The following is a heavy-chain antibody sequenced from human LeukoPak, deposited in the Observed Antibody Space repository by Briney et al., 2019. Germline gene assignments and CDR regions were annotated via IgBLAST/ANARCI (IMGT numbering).Heavy chain of an antibody. CDR3: ARVEHYDILTAYGAFDI. Sequence: PGGSLRLSCAASGFTFSSYAMHWVRQAPGKGLEWVAVISYDGSNKYYADSVKGRFTISRDNSKNTLYLQMNSLRAEDTAVYYCARVEHYDILTAYGAFDIWGQGTMVTVSS. V-gene: IGHV3-30-3*01. D-gene: IGHD3-9*01. CDR1: GFTFSSYA. J-gene: IGHJ3*02. CDR2: ISYDGSNK.